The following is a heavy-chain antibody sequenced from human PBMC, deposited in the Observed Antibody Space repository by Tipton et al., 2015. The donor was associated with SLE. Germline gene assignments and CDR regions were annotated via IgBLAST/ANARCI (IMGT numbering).Heavy chain of an antibody. CDR2: IYYSGST. Sequence: TLSLTCTVSGGSISSYYWSWIRQPPGKGLEWIGYIYYSGSTNYNPSLKSRVTISVDTSKNQFSLRLSSVTAADTAVYYCARLLNPEHALDIGGQGTMVTVSS. J-gene: IGHJ3*02. D-gene: IGHD2-15*01. CDR3: ARLLNPEHALDI. CDR1: GGSISSYY. V-gene: IGHV4-59*08.